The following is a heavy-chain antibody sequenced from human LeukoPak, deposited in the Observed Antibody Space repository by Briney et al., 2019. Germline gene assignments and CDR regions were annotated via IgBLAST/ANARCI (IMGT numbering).Heavy chain of an antibody. J-gene: IGHJ3*02. V-gene: IGHV3-30-3*01. CDR2: ISYDGSNK. CDR3: ARQTRGSGSNKGPGAFDI. Sequence: PGGSLRLSCAASGFTFSSYAMHWVRQAPGKGLEWVAVISYDGSNKYYADSVKGRFTISRDNSKNTLYLQMNSLRAEDTAVYYCARQTRGSGSNKGPGAFDIWGQGTMVTVSS. CDR1: GFTFSSYA. D-gene: IGHD3-22*01.